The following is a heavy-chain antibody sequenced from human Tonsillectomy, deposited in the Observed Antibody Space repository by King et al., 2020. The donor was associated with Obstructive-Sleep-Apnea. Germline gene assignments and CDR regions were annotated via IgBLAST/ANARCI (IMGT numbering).Heavy chain of an antibody. CDR2: IKQDGSEE. D-gene: IGHD3-22*01. Sequence: QLVQSGGGLVQPGGSLRLSCAASGFTFSNSWMSWVRQAPGKGLEWVANIKQDGSEEYYVDSVKGRFTISRDNAKNSLYLQMNSPRAEDTAVYYCARKMYYYDTSSLGWFDPWGQGTLVTVSS. CDR1: GFTFSNSW. J-gene: IGHJ5*02. CDR3: ARKMYYYDTSSLGWFDP. V-gene: IGHV3-7*01.